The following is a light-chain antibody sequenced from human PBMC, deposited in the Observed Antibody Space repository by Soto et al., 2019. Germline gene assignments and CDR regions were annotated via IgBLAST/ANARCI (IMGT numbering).Light chain of an antibody. Sequence: QSVLTQPPSVSGAPGQRVTISCTGSSSNIGALYDVNWYQQLPGTAPKLLIHDNNNRPSGVPDRFSGSKSGTSASLAFTGLQAEDEADYYGQSYDNSLSGHVVFGGGTKLTVL. J-gene: IGLJ2*01. CDR3: QSYDNSLSGHVV. V-gene: IGLV1-40*01. CDR2: DNN. CDR1: SSNIGALYD.